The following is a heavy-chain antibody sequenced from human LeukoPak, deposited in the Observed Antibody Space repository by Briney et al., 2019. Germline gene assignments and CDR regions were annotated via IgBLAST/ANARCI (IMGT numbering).Heavy chain of an antibody. V-gene: IGHV3-74*01. J-gene: IGHJ6*03. Sequence: GGSLRLSCEVSGFTFSDFAMNWVRQAPGKGLVWVSRINSDGSSTSYADSVKGRFTISRDNAKNTLYLQMNSLRAEDTAVYYCARVGYCSSTSCYTGRYMDVWGKGTTVTVSS. D-gene: IGHD2-2*02. CDR1: GFTFSDFA. CDR3: ARVGYCSSTSCYTGRYMDV. CDR2: INSDGSST.